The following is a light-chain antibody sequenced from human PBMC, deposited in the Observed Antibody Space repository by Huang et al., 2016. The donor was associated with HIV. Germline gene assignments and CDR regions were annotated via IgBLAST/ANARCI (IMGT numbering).Light chain of an antibody. J-gene: IGKJ1*01. CDR1: QGVRGD. CDR2: GTS. CDR3: LQADTYPWT. Sequence: AVQMTQSPSSLSASVGDRITITCRARQGVRGDLGWYQQKPGKAPKLLIYGTSTLQSGVPSRFSGSGSGTHYTLSINSLQPEDFATYYCLQADTYPWTFGQGTKVEIK. V-gene: IGKV1-6*01.